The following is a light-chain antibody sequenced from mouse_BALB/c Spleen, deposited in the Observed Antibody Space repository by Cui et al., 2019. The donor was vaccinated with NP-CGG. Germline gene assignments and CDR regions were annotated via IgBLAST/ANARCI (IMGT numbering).Light chain of an antibody. CDR2: GTN. CDR3: ALWYSNRWV. Sequence: QAVVTQDSAPTTSPGETVTLTCRSSTGAVTTSNYANWVQEKPDHLFTGLIGGTNNRAPGVPARFSGSLIGDKAALTITGAQTEDDAIYFCALWYSNRWVFGGGTKLTVL. V-gene: IGLV1*01. J-gene: IGLJ1*01. CDR1: TGAVTTSNY.